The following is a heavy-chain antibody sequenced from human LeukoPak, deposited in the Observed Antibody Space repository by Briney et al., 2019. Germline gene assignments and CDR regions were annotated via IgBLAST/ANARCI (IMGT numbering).Heavy chain of an antibody. CDR3: ARDVAGYSGYEYYFDY. J-gene: IGHJ4*02. CDR2: INPNSGGT. CDR1: GYTFTGYY. V-gene: IGHV1-2*02. D-gene: IGHD5-12*01. Sequence: ASVKVSCKASGYTFTGYYMHWVRQAPGQGLEWMGWINPNSGGTNYAQRFQGGVTMTRDTSISTAYMELSRLRSDDTAVYYCARDVAGYSGYEYYFDYWGQGTLVTVSS.